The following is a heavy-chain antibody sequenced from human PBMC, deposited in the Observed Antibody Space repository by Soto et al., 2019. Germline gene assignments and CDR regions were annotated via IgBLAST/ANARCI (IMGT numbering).Heavy chain of an antibody. Sequence: PGGSLRLSCAASGFTVSSNYMSWARQAPGKGLEWVSVIYSGGSTYYADSVKGRFTISRDNSKNTLYLQMNSLRAEDTAVYYCARTGGSSSWYTDNGEDYWGQGTLVTVSS. D-gene: IGHD6-13*01. V-gene: IGHV3-53*01. CDR2: IYSGGST. CDR3: ARTGGSSSWYTDNGEDY. CDR1: GFTVSSNY. J-gene: IGHJ4*02.